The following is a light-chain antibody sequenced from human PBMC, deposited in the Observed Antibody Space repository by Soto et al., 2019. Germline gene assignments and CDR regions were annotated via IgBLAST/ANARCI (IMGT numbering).Light chain of an antibody. Sequence: ESVSPQAPATLSLAPVERATLSCGASQSVGKYLVWYQQKPGQAPRLLIYDASNRATGIPARFSGSGSGTDLTLTISRLEPEDVAVYYCQQRGNRPPWTFGQGTKVDI. CDR3: QQRGNRPPWT. CDR1: QSVGKY. J-gene: IGKJ1*01. CDR2: DAS. V-gene: IGKV3-11*01.